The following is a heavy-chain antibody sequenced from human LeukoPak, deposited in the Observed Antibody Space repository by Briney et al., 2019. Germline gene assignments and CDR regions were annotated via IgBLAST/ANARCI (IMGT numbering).Heavy chain of an antibody. Sequence: PSETLSLTCTVSGGSISSSTDYWGWIRQPPGKGLEWIGTIYYSGPTYYNPSLKSRVTISVDTSKNRFSLNLSSVTAADTAVYYCASLSPGYSSGWYLPRRPVFDYWGQGTLVIVSS. J-gene: IGHJ4*02. V-gene: IGHV4-39*01. CDR2: IYYSGPT. CDR1: GGSISSSTDY. CDR3: ASLSPGYSSGWYLPRRPVFDY. D-gene: IGHD6-19*01.